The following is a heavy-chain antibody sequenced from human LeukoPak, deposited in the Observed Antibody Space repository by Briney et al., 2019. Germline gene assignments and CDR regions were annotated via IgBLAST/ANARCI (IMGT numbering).Heavy chain of an antibody. J-gene: IGHJ4*02. CDR2: ISWDGVST. Sequence: GGSLRLSCAASGFTFDDYAMRWVRQAPGKGLEWVCLISWDGVSTYYAESAMGRFTISTDNSKNTLYLQMNSLRAEDTALYYCARDVRVLGYWGQGTLVTVSS. CDR3: ARDVRVLGY. CDR1: GFTFDDYA. D-gene: IGHD2-8*01. V-gene: IGHV3-43D*04.